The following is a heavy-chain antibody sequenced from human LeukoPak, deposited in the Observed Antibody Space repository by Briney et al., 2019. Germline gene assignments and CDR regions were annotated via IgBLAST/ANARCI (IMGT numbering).Heavy chain of an antibody. V-gene: IGHV4-61*01. CDR2: IYYSGST. CDR1: GDSVSSGSYY. CDR3: ARVPAAAGYYFDY. D-gene: IGHD6-13*01. Sequence: SETLSPTCTVSGDSVSSGSYYWSWIRQPPGKGLEWIGYIYYSGSTNYNPSLKSRVTISVDTSKNQFSLKLSSVTAADTAVYYCARVPAAAGYYFDYWGQGTLVTVSS. J-gene: IGHJ4*02.